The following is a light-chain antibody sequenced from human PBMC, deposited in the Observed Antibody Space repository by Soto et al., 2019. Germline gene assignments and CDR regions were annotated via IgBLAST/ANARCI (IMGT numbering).Light chain of an antibody. Sequence: EIVMTQSPVTLSVSPGERATLSCWASQSISSNLAWYQQKPGQAPRLLIYAASTRATGIPARFSGSGSGTEFTLTISSLQSEDFALYYCQQYNNWWTFGQGTKVEIK. CDR3: QQYNNWWT. CDR1: QSISSN. CDR2: AAS. V-gene: IGKV3-15*01. J-gene: IGKJ1*01.